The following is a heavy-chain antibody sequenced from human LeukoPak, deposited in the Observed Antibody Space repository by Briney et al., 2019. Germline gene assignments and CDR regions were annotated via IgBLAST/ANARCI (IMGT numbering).Heavy chain of an antibody. CDR1: GFTFSSYA. V-gene: IGHV3-23*01. CDR2: ISGSGGST. Sequence: GGSLRLSCAASGFTFSSYAMGWVRQAPGKGLEWVSTISGSGGSTYSADSVKGRFTISRDNSKNTLYLQMNSLRAEDTAVYYCAKAQHSSVWGYFDYWGQGTLVTVSS. J-gene: IGHJ4*02. D-gene: IGHD6-25*01. CDR3: AKAQHSSVWGYFDY.